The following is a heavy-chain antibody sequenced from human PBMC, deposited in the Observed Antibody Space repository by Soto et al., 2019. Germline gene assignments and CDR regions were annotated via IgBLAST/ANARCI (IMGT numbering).Heavy chain of an antibody. J-gene: IGHJ6*02. Sequence: GALRLACPASVFTCSTSSMTWVRQTPGRGLEWVSSISGDSHYIFYADSVKGRFTISRDNAKNSLYLQMNSLSAEDTAVYYCVRCAVNCHPYGMDVWGQGATVTSP. V-gene: IGHV3-21*01. CDR2: ISGDSHYI. CDR3: VRCAVNCHPYGMDV. CDR1: VFTCSTSS. D-gene: IGHD2-15*01.